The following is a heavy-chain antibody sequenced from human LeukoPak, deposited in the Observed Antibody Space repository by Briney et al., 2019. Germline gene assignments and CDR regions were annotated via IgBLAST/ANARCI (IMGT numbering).Heavy chain of an antibody. V-gene: IGHV3-7*01. CDR2: IKEDGGEK. Sequence: GGSLRLSCAASEFSFNNYWMMWVRQAPGKGLEWVANIKEDGGEKYYMGSVKGRFTISRDNAKNSLYLQMNSLRVDDTAIYYCARGMLGTFWYFDLWGRGTLVTVSS. D-gene: IGHD3-10*02. CDR3: ARGMLGTFWYFDL. J-gene: IGHJ2*01. CDR1: EFSFNNYW.